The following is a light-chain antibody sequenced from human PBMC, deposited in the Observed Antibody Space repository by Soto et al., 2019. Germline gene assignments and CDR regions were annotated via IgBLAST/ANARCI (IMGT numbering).Light chain of an antibody. J-gene: IGKJ4*01. CDR1: QSIRVY. CDR2: RAS. CDR3: HQYTNFPLT. Sequence: DIQMTQSPSTLSAFVGDRVTITCRASQSIRVYLAWYQQKPGKAPKLLIYRASTLQSGVPSRFSGSGSGTEFTLTMNTLQTDDFATYYCHQYTNFPLTFGGGTRVEIK. V-gene: IGKV1-5*03.